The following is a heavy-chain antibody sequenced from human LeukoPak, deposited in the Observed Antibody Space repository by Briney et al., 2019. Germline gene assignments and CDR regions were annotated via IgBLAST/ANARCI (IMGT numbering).Heavy chain of an antibody. CDR1: GFTFGDYA. D-gene: IGHD3-22*01. Sequence: AGGSLRLSCTASGFTFGDYAMSWVRQAPGKGLEWVGFIRSKAYGGTTEYAASVKGRFTISRDDSKSIAYLQMNSLKTEDTAVYYCTRSGDSSGYYTYYFDYWGQGTLVIVSS. CDR3: TRSGDSSGYYTYYFDY. V-gene: IGHV3-49*04. CDR2: IRSKAYGGTT. J-gene: IGHJ4*02.